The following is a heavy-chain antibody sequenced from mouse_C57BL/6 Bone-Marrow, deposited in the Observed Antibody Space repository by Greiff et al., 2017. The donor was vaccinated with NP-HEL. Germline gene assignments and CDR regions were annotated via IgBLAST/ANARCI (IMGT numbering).Heavy chain of an antibody. CDR2: IDPSDSYT. CDR1: GYTFTSYW. J-gene: IGHJ2*01. V-gene: IGHV1-59*01. Sequence: QVQLQQPGAELVRPGTSVKLSCKASGYTFTSYWMHWVKQRPGQGLEWIGVIDPSDSYTNYNQKFKGKATLTVDTSSSTAYMQLSSLTSEDSAVYYCARRNGSPDYWGQGTTLTVSS. CDR3: ARRNGSPDY. D-gene: IGHD1-1*01.